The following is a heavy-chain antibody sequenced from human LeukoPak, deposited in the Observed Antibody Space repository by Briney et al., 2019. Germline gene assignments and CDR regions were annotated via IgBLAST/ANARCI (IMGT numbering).Heavy chain of an antibody. D-gene: IGHD2-2*01. Sequence: GRSLRLPCAASGFTFSSFGMHWVRQAPGKGLEWVAVIWYDGSNKYYADSVKGRFTISRDNSKNALYLQMNSLRAEDTAVYYCARDRGDSTSWYVADYWGQGTLVTVSS. V-gene: IGHV3-33*01. CDR2: IWYDGSNK. CDR1: GFTFSSFG. J-gene: IGHJ4*02. CDR3: ARDRGDSTSWYVADY.